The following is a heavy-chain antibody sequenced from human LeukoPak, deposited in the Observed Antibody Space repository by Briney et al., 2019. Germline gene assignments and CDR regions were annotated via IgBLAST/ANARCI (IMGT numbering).Heavy chain of an antibody. CDR3: ASTTVTTGLFDY. CDR2: INSDGSST. D-gene: IGHD4-17*01. Sequence: GGSLRLSCAASGFTFSSYWMHWVRQAPGKGLVWVSRINSDGSSTSYADSVKGRFTISRGNAKNTLYLQMNSLRAEDTAVYYRASTTVTTGLFDYWGQGTLVTVSS. J-gene: IGHJ4*02. V-gene: IGHV3-74*01. CDR1: GFTFSSYW.